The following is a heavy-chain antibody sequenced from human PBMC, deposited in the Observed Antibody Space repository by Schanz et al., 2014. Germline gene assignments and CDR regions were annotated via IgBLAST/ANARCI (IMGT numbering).Heavy chain of an antibody. J-gene: IGHJ5*02. Sequence: QVQVIQSGPEVKKPGASVKVSCKASGYTFTNHYLHWVRQAPGQGLEWMGRISPSSGGTNYAQNFQGRVTMTKDTSFPTVYMELSTLTSAAPAVYYCARESVSRTRLFDPWGQGTLVTVSS. D-gene: IGHD3-3*01. CDR2: ISPSSGGT. V-gene: IGHV1-2*06. CDR3: ARESVSRTRLFDP. CDR1: GYTFTNHY.